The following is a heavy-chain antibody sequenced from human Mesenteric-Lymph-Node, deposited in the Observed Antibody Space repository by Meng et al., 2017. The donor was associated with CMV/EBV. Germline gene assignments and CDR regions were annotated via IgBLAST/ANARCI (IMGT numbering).Heavy chain of an antibody. CDR3: AKSLGIAIFGVARADV. Sequence: GGSLRLSCAASGFSFGHYAITWVRQAPGKGLEWVAAISGSALKTFYADSVRGRFTISRDNSKNSLYLQMNRLRDEDTAVYYCAKSLGIAIFGVARADVWGRGTTVTVSS. V-gene: IGHV3-23*01. J-gene: IGHJ6*02. CDR1: GFSFGHYA. D-gene: IGHD3-3*01. CDR2: ISGSALKT.